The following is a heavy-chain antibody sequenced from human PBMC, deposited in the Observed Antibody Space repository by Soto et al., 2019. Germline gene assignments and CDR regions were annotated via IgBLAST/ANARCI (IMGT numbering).Heavy chain of an antibody. CDR2: IYYSGST. V-gene: IGHV4-30-4*01. D-gene: IGHD3-10*01. Sequence: PSETLSLTCTVSGGSISSGDYYWSWIRQPPGKGLEWIGYIYYSGSTYYNPSLESRVTISVDTSKNQFSLKLSSVTAADTAVYYCARAEYYYGSGSYWFDPWGQGTLVTVSS. J-gene: IGHJ5*02. CDR3: ARAEYYYGSGSYWFDP. CDR1: GGSISSGDYY.